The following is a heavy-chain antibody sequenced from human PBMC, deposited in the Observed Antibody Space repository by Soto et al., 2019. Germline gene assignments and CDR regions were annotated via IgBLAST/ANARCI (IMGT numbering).Heavy chain of an antibody. J-gene: IGHJ4*02. Sequence: HPGGSLRLSCAASGFTFSSYAMSWVRQAPGKGLEWVSAISGSGGSTYYADSVKGRFTISRDNSKNTLYLQMNSLRAEDTAVYYCAKVVYYYGSGSYYNYWGQGTLVTVS. CDR3: AKVVYYYGSGSYYNY. CDR1: GFTFSSYA. V-gene: IGHV3-23*01. D-gene: IGHD3-10*01. CDR2: ISGSGGST.